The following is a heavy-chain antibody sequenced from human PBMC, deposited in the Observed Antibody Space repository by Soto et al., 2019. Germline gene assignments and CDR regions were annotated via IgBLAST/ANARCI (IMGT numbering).Heavy chain of an antibody. CDR3: ARLKGSYCSGGSCPRGGWFDP. CDR2: IYYSGST. J-gene: IGHJ5*02. D-gene: IGHD2-15*01. CDR1: GYSISSSNW. V-gene: IGHV4-28*01. Sequence: QVQLQESGPGLVKPSDTLSLTCAVSGYSISSSNWWGWIRQPPGKGLEWIGYIYYSGSTYYNPSRKSRVTMSVDTSKNQFSLKLSSVTAVDTAVYYCARLKGSYCSGGSCPRGGWFDPWGQGTLVTVSS.